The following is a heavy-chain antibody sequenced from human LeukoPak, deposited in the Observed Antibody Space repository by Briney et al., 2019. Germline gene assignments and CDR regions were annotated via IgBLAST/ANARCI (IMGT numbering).Heavy chain of an antibody. D-gene: IGHD6-13*01. CDR1: GGSISSYY. J-gene: IGHJ4*02. V-gene: IGHV4-59*08. Sequence: SETLSLTCTASGGSISSYYWSWIRQPPGKGLEWIGYIYYSGSTNYNPSLKSRVTISVDTSKNQFSLKLSSVTAADTAVYYCARARSWSYFDYWGQGTLVTVSS. CDR2: IYYSGST. CDR3: ARARSWSYFDY.